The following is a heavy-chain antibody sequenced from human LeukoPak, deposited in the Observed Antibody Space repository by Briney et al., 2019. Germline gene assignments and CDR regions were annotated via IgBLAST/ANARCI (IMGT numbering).Heavy chain of an antibody. V-gene: IGHV3-23*01. J-gene: IGHJ4*02. D-gene: IGHD3-22*01. CDR2: INSGGVTT. CDR3: ARGLPRDADYYHSTSFDY. CDR1: GFIFSTHA. Sequence: PGGSLRLSCAASGFIFSTHAMSWVRQAPGKGLTWVSTINSGGVTTYYADSVRGRFAISRDNSKNTLYLQMNFLRAEDTAVYYCARGLPRDADYYHSTSFDYWGQGVLVTVSS.